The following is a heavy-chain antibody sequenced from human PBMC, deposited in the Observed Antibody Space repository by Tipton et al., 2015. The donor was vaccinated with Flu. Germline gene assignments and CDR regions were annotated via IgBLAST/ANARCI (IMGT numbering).Heavy chain of an antibody. J-gene: IGHJ4*02. CDR3: ARGGYCSSTTCYKSFDY. CDR2: IIPILGIA. CDR1: GGTFSSYT. V-gene: IGHV1-69*09. D-gene: IGHD2-2*02. Sequence: QLVQSGAEVKKPGSSVKVSCKASGGTFSSYTISWVRQAPGQGLEWMGRIIPILGIANYAQKFQGRVTITADKSTSTAYMELSSLRSEDTAVYYCARGGYCSSTTCYKSFDYWGQGTLVTVPS.